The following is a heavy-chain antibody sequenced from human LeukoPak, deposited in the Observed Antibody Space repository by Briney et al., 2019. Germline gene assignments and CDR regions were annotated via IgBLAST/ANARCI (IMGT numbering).Heavy chain of an antibody. CDR3: AKLVGYYYDSSGYYHFDY. D-gene: IGHD3-22*01. CDR1: GFTFRSHD. CDR2: ISASGGST. Sequence: GGSLRLSCAASGFTFRSHDMSWVRQAPGKGLEWVAGISASGGSTFYADSVKGRFTISRDNSKNTLYLQMNSLRAEDTAVYYCAKLVGYYYDSSGYYHFDYWGQGTLVTVSS. J-gene: IGHJ4*02. V-gene: IGHV3-23*01.